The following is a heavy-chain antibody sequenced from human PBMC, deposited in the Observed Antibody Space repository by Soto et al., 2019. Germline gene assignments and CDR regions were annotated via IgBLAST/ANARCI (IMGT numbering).Heavy chain of an antibody. CDR2: IWYDGSNK. Sequence: GGSLRLSCAASGFTFSSYGMHWVRQAPGKGLEWVAVIWYDGSNKYYADSVKGRFTISRDRSKNQFSLKLSSVTAADTAVYYCARDFDYWGQGTLVTVSS. CDR1: GFTFSSYG. J-gene: IGHJ4*02. CDR3: ARDFDY. V-gene: IGHV3-33*01.